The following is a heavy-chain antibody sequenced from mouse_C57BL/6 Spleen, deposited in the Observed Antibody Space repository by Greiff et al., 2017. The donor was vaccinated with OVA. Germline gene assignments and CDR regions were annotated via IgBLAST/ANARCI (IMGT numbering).Heavy chain of an antibody. CDR3: ARHEEGGVGIGAMDY. D-gene: IGHD1-1*01. J-gene: IGHJ4*01. Sequence: VKLVESGAELVKPGASVKLSCKASGYTFTEYTIHWVKQRSGQGLEWIGWFYPGSGSIKYNEKFKDKATLTADKSSSTVYMELSRLTSEDSAVYFCARHEEGGVGIGAMDYWGQGTSVTVSS. CDR2: FYPGSGSI. CDR1: GYTFTEYT. V-gene: IGHV1-62-2*01.